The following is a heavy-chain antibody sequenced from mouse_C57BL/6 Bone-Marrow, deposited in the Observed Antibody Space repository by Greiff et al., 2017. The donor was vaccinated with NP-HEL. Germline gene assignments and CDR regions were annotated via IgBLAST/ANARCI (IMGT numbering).Heavy chain of an antibody. V-gene: IGHV1-50*01. J-gene: IGHJ1*03. CDR3: AKLCRQTYFGG. D-gene: IGHD1-1*02. CDR1: GYTFTSYW. Sequence: QVQLQQPGAELVKPGASVKLSCKASGYTFTSYWMQWVKQRPGQGLEWIGEIDPSDSYTNYNQKFKGKATLTVERSSSTDYRKLSSVTSEDSAGDYWAKLCRQTYFGGWGTGTTVTVSS. CDR2: IDPSDSYT.